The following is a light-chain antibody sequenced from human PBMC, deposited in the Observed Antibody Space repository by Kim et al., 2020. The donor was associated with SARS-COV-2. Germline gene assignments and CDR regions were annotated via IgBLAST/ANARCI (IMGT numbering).Light chain of an antibody. Sequence: SSELTQDPAVSVALGQTVRITCQGDSLRSYYATWYQQRPRQAPVLVIYGRNNRPSGISDRFSGSSSGNTASLTISGAQAEDDADFYCQSRDSGGNVLLGGGTKVTVL. CDR1: SLRSYY. CDR3: QSRDSGGNVL. CDR2: GRN. V-gene: IGLV3-19*01. J-gene: IGLJ2*01.